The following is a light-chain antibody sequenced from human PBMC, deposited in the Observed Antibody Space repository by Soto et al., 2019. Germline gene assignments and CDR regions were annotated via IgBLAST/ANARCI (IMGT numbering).Light chain of an antibody. J-gene: IGKJ4*01. Sequence: VLTRSPGTLSWSPGERATLSCRASQSVSSSYLAWYQQKPGQAPRLLIYGASTRATDIPARFSGSGSGTEFTLTISSLQSEDFALYCCQQYNNWPLTFGGGTKVDIK. V-gene: IGKV3-15*01. CDR3: QQYNNWPLT. CDR2: GAS. CDR1: QSVSSSY.